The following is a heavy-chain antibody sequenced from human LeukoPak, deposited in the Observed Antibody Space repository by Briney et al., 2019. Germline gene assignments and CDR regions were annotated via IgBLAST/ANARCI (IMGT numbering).Heavy chain of an antibody. Sequence: GESLQISCKGSGYSFASYWIGWVRQMPGKGLEWMGTIYPSDSDTRYSPSFQGQVTISADKSISTAYLQWRSLKASDTAMYYCARGGRSFTEIDYWGQGTLVTVSS. V-gene: IGHV5-51*01. CDR2: IYPSDSDT. CDR3: ARGGRSFTEIDY. CDR1: GYSFASYW. J-gene: IGHJ4*02. D-gene: IGHD6-6*01.